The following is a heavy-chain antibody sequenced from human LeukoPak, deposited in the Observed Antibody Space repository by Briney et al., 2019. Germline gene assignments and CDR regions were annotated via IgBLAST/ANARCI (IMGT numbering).Heavy chain of an antibody. CDR2: IIPMFDIA. J-gene: IGHJ4*02. CDR1: GGTVSSSA. V-gene: IGHV1-69*04. Sequence: SVKVSCKASGGTVSSSAISWVRQAPGQGLEWMGRIIPMFDIANYAQKFQGRVTITADKSTNTAYMELSSLSSEDTAVYYCARDHEDTAVVTYFDHWGQGTLVSVSS. CDR3: ARDHEDTAVVTYFDH. D-gene: IGHD5-18*01.